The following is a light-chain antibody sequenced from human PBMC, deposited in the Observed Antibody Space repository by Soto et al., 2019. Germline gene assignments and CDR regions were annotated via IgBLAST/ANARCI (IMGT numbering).Light chain of an antibody. CDR1: RSLGTYS. V-gene: IGKV3-20*01. CDR2: GTS. Sequence: EIVLTQPPGTLSLSPGERATLLCRASRSLGTYSLTWYQQKPGQAPRVLISGTSSRATGIPDRFSGSGSGTDFTLTISRVEPEEFAGYYCQHYGDSLFIFGPGTKV. CDR3: QHYGDSLFI. J-gene: IGKJ3*01.